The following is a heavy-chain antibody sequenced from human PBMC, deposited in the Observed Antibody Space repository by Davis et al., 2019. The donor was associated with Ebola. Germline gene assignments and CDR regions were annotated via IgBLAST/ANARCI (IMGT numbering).Heavy chain of an antibody. CDR1: GGSIRNYY. V-gene: IGHV4-59*08. CDR3: ARQNDPMRYYDSSGYYYFDY. J-gene: IGHJ4*02. Sequence: SETLSLTCTVSGGSIRNYYWNWIRQSPGKGLEWIGYVYYIGTTNYNPSLKSRLTISVDTSRNQFSLKLTSVTAADTAVYYCARQNDPMRYYDSSGYYYFDYWGQGTLVTVSS. D-gene: IGHD3-22*01. CDR2: VYYIGTT.